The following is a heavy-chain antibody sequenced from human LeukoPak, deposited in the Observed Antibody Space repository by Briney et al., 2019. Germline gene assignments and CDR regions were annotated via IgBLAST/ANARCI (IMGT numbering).Heavy chain of an antibody. CDR2: ISGSGGST. V-gene: IGHV3-23*01. D-gene: IGHD3-22*01. Sequence: GGSLRLSCAASGFTFSSYAMSWVRQAPGKGLEWVSAISGSGGSTYYADSVKGRFTISRDNSKNTLYLQMNSLRAEDTAVYYCAKDWRDYYDSSAFDYWGQGTLVTVSS. CDR3: AKDWRDYYDSSAFDY. J-gene: IGHJ4*02. CDR1: GFTFSSYA.